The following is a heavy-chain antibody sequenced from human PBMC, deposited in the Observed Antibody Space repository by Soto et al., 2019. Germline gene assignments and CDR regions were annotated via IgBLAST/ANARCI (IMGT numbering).Heavy chain of an antibody. V-gene: IGHV1-69*13. Sequence: RASVKVSCKASGGTFSSYAISWVRQAPGQGLEWMGGIIPIFGTANYAQKFQGRVTITADESTSTAYMELSSLRSEDTAVYYCASRYCTNGVCYWGLDPWGQGTLVTVSS. CDR2: IIPIFGTA. CDR3: ASRYCTNGVCYWGLDP. CDR1: GGTFSSYA. J-gene: IGHJ5*02. D-gene: IGHD2-8*01.